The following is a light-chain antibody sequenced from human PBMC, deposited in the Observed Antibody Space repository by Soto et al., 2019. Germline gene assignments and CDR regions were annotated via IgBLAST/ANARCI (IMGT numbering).Light chain of an antibody. J-gene: IGKJ1*01. V-gene: IGKV1-5*01. CDR2: DAS. Sequence: DIQMTQSPSTLSASVGDRVIITCRSSQNINNWLAWYQQKPGKAPELLIYDASSLQTGVPSRFSGSGSGTEFTLTISSLQPDDCATYYCQQYNTYWTFGQGTKVDIK. CDR1: QNINNW. CDR3: QQYNTYWT.